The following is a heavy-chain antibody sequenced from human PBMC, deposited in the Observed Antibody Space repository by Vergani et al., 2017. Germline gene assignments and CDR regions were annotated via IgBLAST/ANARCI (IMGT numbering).Heavy chain of an antibody. CDR2: INAGNGTT. CDR3: ARDRGIIAVAGNLVY. D-gene: IGHD6-19*01. V-gene: IGHV1-3*01. Sequence: QVQLVQSGAEVKKPGASVKVSCKASGYTFTSYAMHWVRQAPGQRLEWMGWINAGNGTTKYSQKFQGRVTITRDTSASTAYMELSSLRSEDTAVYYCARDRGIIAVAGNLVYWGQGTLVTVSS. CDR1: GYTFTSYA. J-gene: IGHJ4*02.